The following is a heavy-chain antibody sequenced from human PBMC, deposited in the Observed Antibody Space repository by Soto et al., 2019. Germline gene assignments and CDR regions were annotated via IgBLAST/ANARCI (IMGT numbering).Heavy chain of an antibody. CDR3: AKDLLGYCSGGSCFPNWFDP. Sequence: GGSLRLSCAASGFPFSSYGMHWVRQAPGKGLEWVAVISYDGSNKYYADSVKGRFTISRDNSKNTLYLQMNSLRAEDTAVYYCAKDLLGYCSGGSCFPNWFDPWGKGTLVTVSS. J-gene: IGHJ5*02. D-gene: IGHD2-15*01. CDR2: ISYDGSNK. V-gene: IGHV3-30*18. CDR1: GFPFSSYG.